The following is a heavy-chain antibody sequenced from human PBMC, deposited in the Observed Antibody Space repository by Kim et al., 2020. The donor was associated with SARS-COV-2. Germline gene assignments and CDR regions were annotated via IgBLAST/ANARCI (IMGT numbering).Heavy chain of an antibody. CDR1: GFTFSSYA. Sequence: GGSLRLSCAASGFTFSSYAMYWVRQAPGKGLEWVSGISGSGGPTYYADSVKGRFTISRDNSKNTLSLQMNSLRAEDTAVYYCAKRGGPGASYYFDYWGQGTLVTVSS. D-gene: IGHD2-2*01. J-gene: IGHJ4*02. V-gene: IGHV3-23*01. CDR2: ISGSGGPT. CDR3: AKRGGPGASYYFDY.